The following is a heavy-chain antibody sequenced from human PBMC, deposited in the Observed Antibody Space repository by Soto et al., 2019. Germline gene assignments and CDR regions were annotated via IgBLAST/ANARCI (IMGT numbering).Heavy chain of an antibody. CDR1: GYSFTSYW. J-gene: IGHJ6*03. CDR2: IYPGDSDT. D-gene: IGHD3-10*01. CDR3: ARHPGRITTVRGVIAARYYYYMDV. V-gene: IGHV5-51*01. Sequence: GESLKISCKGSGYSFTSYWIGWVRQMPGKGLEWMGIIYPGDSDTRYSPSFQGQVTISADKSISTAYLQWSSLKASDTAMYYCARHPGRITTVRGVIAARYYYYMDVWGKGTTVTVSS.